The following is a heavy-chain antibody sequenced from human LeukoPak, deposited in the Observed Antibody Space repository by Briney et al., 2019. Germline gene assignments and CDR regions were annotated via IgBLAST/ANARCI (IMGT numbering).Heavy chain of an antibody. Sequence: GRSLRLSCAASGFNFSSYAMHWVRQAPGKGLEWVAVISYDGSNKYYADSVKGRFTISRDNSKNTLYLQMNSLRAEDTAVYYCARDLGSGWYFDYWGQGTLVTVSS. CDR2: ISYDGSNK. CDR1: GFNFSSYA. D-gene: IGHD6-19*01. J-gene: IGHJ4*02. CDR3: ARDLGSGWYFDY. V-gene: IGHV3-30*04.